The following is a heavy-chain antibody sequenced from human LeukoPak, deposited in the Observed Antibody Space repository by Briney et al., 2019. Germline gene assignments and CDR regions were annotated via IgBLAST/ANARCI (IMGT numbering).Heavy chain of an antibody. V-gene: IGHV4-39*07. CDR2: IYYSGST. J-gene: IGHJ4*02. CDR3: ARDLVVAATNDY. CDR1: GGSISSSSYY. Sequence: PSETLSLTCTVSGGSISSSSYYWGWIRPPAGKGLEWIGSIYYSGSTYYNPSLKSRVTISVDTSKNQFSLKLSSVTAADTAVYYCARDLVVAATNDYWGQGTLVTVSS. D-gene: IGHD2-15*01.